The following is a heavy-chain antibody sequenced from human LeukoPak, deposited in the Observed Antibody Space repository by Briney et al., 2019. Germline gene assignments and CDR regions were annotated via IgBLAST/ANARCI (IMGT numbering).Heavy chain of an antibody. Sequence: GGSLRLSCAASGFTFSSYSMNWVRQAPGKGLEWVSSISSSSSYIYYADSVKGRFTISRDNAKNSLYLQMNSLRAEDTAVYYRARDDSSGWYDAFDIWGQGTMVTVSS. CDR1: GFTFSSYS. V-gene: IGHV3-21*01. D-gene: IGHD6-19*01. CDR3: ARDDSSGWYDAFDI. J-gene: IGHJ3*02. CDR2: ISSSSSYI.